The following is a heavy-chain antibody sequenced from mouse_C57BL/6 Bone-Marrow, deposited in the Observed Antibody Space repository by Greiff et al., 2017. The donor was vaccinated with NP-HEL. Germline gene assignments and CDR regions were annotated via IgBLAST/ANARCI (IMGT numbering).Heavy chain of an antibody. J-gene: IGHJ1*03. D-gene: IGHD1-1*01. Sequence: QVQLQQSGAELARPGASVKMSCKASGYTFSSYTMHWVKQRPGQGLEWIGYINPSSGYTKYNQKFKDKATLTADKSSSTAYMQLSSLTSEDSAVYYCARDYGSSLWWYFDVWGTGTTVTVSS. CDR1: GYTFSSYT. CDR3: ARDYGSSLWWYFDV. V-gene: IGHV1-4*01. CDR2: INPSSGYT.